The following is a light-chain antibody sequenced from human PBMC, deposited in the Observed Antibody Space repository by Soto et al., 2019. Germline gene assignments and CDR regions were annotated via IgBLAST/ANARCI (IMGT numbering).Light chain of an antibody. CDR2: EAS. J-gene: IGKJ5*01. Sequence: EIVLTQYPRTLSLSPGEKANLSCLASQRGSSYVAGDQQKPGQAPRLLIYEASHRATGSPARFSGSGSGTDFTLTISSLEAADVAVYSCQMRSKGTSTFGQGTRLEIK. CDR1: QRGSSY. V-gene: IGKV3-11*01. CDR3: QMRSKGTST.